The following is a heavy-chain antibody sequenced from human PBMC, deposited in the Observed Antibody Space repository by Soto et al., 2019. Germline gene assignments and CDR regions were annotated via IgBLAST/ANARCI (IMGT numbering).Heavy chain of an antibody. J-gene: IGHJ5*02. CDR2: IYYTGIT. CDR3: AREERKGIISWFDP. Sequence: KPSETLSLTCTVSGGSVSGVDYFWSWIRRSPGKGLEWIGYIYYTGITHLNPSLKSRLTMAVDTSKNEFSLKLTSVSAADTAVYFCAREERKGIISWFDPWGQGTPVTVSS. V-gene: IGHV4-30-4*01. D-gene: IGHD2-21*01. CDR1: GGSVSGVDYF.